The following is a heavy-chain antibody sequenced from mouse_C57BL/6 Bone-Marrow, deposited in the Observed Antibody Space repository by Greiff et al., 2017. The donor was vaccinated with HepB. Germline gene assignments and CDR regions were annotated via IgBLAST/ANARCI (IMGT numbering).Heavy chain of an antibody. CDR1: GYTFTSYW. D-gene: IGHD1-1*01. V-gene: IGHV1-69*01. Sequence: QVQLQQPGAELVMPGASVKLSCKASGYTFTSYWMHWVKQRPGQGLEWIGEIDPSDSYTNYNQKFKGKSTLTVDKSSSTAYMQLSSLTSEDSAVYYCAKVHYGSSLYAMDYWGQGTSVTVSS. CDR2: IDPSDSYT. J-gene: IGHJ4*01. CDR3: AKVHYGSSLYAMDY.